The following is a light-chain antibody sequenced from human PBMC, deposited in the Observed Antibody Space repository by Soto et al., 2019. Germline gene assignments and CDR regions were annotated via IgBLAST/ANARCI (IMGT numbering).Light chain of an antibody. J-gene: IGLJ1*01. Sequence: QSALTQPASVSGSPGQSITISCTGTSSDVGGYNYVSWYQQHPGKAPKLMIYDVSNRPSGVSNRFSGSKSGNTASLTISGLQAEDEADYYCSSYTSRRTLGVFGTGTKVTV. CDR1: SSDVGGYNY. V-gene: IGLV2-14*01. CDR3: SSYTSRRTLGV. CDR2: DVS.